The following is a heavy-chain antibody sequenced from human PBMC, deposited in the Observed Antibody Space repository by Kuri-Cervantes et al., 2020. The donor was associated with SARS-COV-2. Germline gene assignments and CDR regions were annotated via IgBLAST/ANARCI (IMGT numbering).Heavy chain of an antibody. D-gene: IGHD2-2*01. J-gene: IGHJ4*02. CDR1: GFTFSSYA. Sequence: LSLTCAASGFTFSSYAMTWARQAPGKGLEWVSVIYSGHYTTYYADSVKGRFTISRDDSKNTAYLQMDSLKTEDAAVYYCTRPPQDSEEYFDYWGQGTLVTVSS. CDR3: TRPPQDSEEYFDY. V-gene: IGHV3-23*03. CDR2: IYSGHYTT.